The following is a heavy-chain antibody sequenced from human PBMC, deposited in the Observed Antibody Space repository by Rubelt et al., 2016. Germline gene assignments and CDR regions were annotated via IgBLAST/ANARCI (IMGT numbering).Heavy chain of an antibody. D-gene: IGHD3-16*01. Sequence: VRQAPGRGLEWVANIKEDGSVKNYVDSVKGRFTISRDNAKNSLYLQMNSLRAEDTAVYYCSRDYVGYWGQGTLVTVSS. CDR2: IKEDGSVK. V-gene: IGHV3-7*03. J-gene: IGHJ4*02. CDR3: SRDYVGY.